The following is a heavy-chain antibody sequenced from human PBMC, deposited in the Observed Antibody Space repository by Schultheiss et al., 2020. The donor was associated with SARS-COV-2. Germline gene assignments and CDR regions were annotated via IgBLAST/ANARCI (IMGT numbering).Heavy chain of an antibody. CDR3: ARVGEIQLWFLRNYGMDV. CDR1: GFTFSSYA. D-gene: IGHD5-18*01. CDR2: ISYDGSNK. Sequence: GESLKISCAASGFTFSSYAMHWVRQAPGKGLEWVAVISYDGSNKYYADSVKGRFTISRDNSKNTLYLQMNSLRAEDTAVYYCARVGEIQLWFLRNYGMDVWGQGTTVTVSS. V-gene: IGHV3-30*04. J-gene: IGHJ6*02.